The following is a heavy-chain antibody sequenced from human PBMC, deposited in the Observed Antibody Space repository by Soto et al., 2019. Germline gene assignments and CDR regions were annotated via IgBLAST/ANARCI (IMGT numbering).Heavy chain of an antibody. CDR2: INPNSGDT. CDR3: AKGGAIVAAGTRVYLYNAMDV. Sequence: QVQLVQSGTEVKRPGDSVKVSCKASGYTFTGYYVHWVRQAPGQGLEWMGWINPNSGDTYLAQRFQGRVTMNRDTSKGTAYMELGGLTSDDTAEYYCAKGGAIVAAGTRVYLYNAMDVWGQGTTVTVSS. V-gene: IGHV1-2*02. J-gene: IGHJ6*02. D-gene: IGHD1-26*01. CDR1: GYTFTGYY.